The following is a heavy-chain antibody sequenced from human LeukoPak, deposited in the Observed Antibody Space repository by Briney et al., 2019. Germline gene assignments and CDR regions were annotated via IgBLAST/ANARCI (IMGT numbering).Heavy chain of an antibody. D-gene: IGHD2-2*02. CDR1: GFTFSSYD. Sequence: GRSLRLSCAASGFTFSSYDMHWVRQAPGKGLEWVAVISYDGSNKYYADSVKGRFTISRDNSKNTLYLQMNSLRAEDTAVYYCAKGRVRRATAIPIDYWGQGTLVTVSS. CDR2: ISYDGSNK. J-gene: IGHJ4*02. CDR3: AKGRVRRATAIPIDY. V-gene: IGHV3-30*18.